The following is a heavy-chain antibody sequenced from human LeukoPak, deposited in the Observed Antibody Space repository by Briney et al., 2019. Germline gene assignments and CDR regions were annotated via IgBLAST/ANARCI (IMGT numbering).Heavy chain of an antibody. Sequence: SETLSLTCPVYGGSFSGYYWSWIRQPPGKGLEWIGEIHHSGSTNYDPSLKSRVPISVDTSKNQFSLKLSSVTAADTAVYYCARGLQNYYDSSGYYYFDYWGQGTLVTVSS. V-gene: IGHV4-34*01. J-gene: IGHJ4*02. CDR1: GGSFSGYY. D-gene: IGHD3-22*01. CDR2: IHHSGST. CDR3: ARGLQNYYDSSGYYYFDY.